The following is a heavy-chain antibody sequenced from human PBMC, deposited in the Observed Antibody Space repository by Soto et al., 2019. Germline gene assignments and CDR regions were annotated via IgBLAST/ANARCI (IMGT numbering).Heavy chain of an antibody. CDR1: GFTFDDYG. J-gene: IGHJ4*02. CDR2: INWNGGST. CDR3: AKDPYCSSTSCYGVFDY. D-gene: IGHD2-2*01. Sequence: GGSLRLSCAASGFTFDDYGMSWVRQAPGKGLEWVSGINWNGGSTSYADSVKGRFTISRDNSKNTLYLQMDSLRAEDTAVYYCAKDPYCSSTSCYGVFDYWGQGTLVTVSS. V-gene: IGHV3-20*04.